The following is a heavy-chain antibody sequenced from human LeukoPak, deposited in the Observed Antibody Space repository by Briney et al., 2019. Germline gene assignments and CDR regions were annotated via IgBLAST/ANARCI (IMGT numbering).Heavy chain of an antibody. CDR1: GFTFSSYG. Sequence: PGGSLRLSCAASGFTFSSYGMHWVRQAPGKGLEWVAVISYDGSNKYYADSVKGRFTISRDNSKNTLYLQMNSLRAEDTAVYYCAKPKPQWRNPGELDYWGQGTLVTVSS. CDR3: AKPKPQWRNPGELDY. V-gene: IGHV3-30*18. J-gene: IGHJ4*02. D-gene: IGHD6-19*01. CDR2: ISYDGSNK.